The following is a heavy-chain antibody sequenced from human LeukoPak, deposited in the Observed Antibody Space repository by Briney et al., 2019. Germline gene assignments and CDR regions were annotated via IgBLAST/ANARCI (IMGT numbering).Heavy chain of an antibody. CDR1: GFTFSSYW. CDR3: ARDKIVGATHFDY. V-gene: IGHV3-7*01. CDR2: IKQDGSEK. Sequence: GGSLRLSCAASGFTFSSYWMSWVRQAPGKGLEWVANIKQDGSEKYYVDSVKGRFTISRDNAKNSVYLQMNSLRAEDTAVYYCARDKIVGATHFDYWGQGTLVTVSS. D-gene: IGHD1-26*01. J-gene: IGHJ4*02.